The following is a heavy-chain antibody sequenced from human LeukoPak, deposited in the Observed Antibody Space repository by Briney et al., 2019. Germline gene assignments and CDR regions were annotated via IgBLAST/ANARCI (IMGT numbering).Heavy chain of an antibody. J-gene: IGHJ3*02. Sequence: ASVKVSCKASGYSFTGYYMHWVRQAPGQGLEWMGWINPNSGGTNYAQKFQGRVTMTRDTSISTAYMELSRLRSDDTAVYYCARVHCSSTSCYKGAFDIWGQGTMVTVSS. CDR2: INPNSGGT. CDR3: ARVHCSSTSCYKGAFDI. D-gene: IGHD2-2*02. CDR1: GYSFTGYY. V-gene: IGHV1-2*02.